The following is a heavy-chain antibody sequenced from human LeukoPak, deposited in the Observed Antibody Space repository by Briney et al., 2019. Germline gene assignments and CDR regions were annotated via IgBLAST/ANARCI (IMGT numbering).Heavy chain of an antibody. CDR1: GFTFSTYS. D-gene: IGHD5-18*01. V-gene: IGHV3-21*04. CDR2: ISGSGSTI. CDR3: AKARGYSRGFDY. J-gene: IGHJ4*02. Sequence: GGSLRLSCAASGFTFSTYSMNWVRQAPGKGLEWVSAISGSGSTIYYADSVKGRFTISRDNAKNSLYLQMNSLRAEDTALYYCAKARGYSRGFDYWGQGTLATVSS.